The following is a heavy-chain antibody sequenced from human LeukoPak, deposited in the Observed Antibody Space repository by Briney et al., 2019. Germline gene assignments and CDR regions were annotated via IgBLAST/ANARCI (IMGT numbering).Heavy chain of an antibody. CDR3: ARIRQFAYYYDSSGLAGMDV. V-gene: IGHV4-34*01. CDR1: GGSFSGYY. Sequence: SETLSLTCAVYGGSFSGYYWSWIRQPPGKGLEWIGEINHSGSTNYNPSLKSRVTISVDTSKYQFSLKLSSVTAADTAVYYCARIRQFAYYYDSSGLAGMDVWGQGTTVTVSS. CDR2: INHSGST. D-gene: IGHD3-22*01. J-gene: IGHJ6*02.